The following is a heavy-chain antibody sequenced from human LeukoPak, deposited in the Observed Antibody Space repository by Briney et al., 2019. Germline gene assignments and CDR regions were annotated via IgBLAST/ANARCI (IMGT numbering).Heavy chain of an antibody. CDR1: GFTFSSYG. D-gene: IGHD2-2*02. J-gene: IGHJ6*02. Sequence: PGGSLRLSCAASGFTFSSYGMHWVRQAPGKGLEWVAVISNDGSKKYSADSVKGRFTISRDNSKNTLYLQMNSLRAEDTAVYYCARDSHYCSSTSCYTGLSYYYGMDVWGQGTTVTVSS. CDR3: ARDSHYCSSTSCYTGLSYYYGMDV. V-gene: IGHV3-30*03. CDR2: ISNDGSKK.